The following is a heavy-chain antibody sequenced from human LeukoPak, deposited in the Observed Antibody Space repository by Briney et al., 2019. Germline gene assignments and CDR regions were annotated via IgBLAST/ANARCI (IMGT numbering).Heavy chain of an antibody. CDR1: GFTFTSYG. CDR2: IWYDGSNK. Sequence: QAGGSLRLSCAASGFTFTSYGMHWVRQAPGKGLEWVAVIWYDGSNKYYADSVKGRFTISRDTSNNTLYLQMNSLRAEDTAVYYCSRAPMTTVLSLFDYWGQGTLVAVSS. D-gene: IGHD4/OR15-4a*01. J-gene: IGHJ4*02. V-gene: IGHV3-33*01. CDR3: SRAPMTTVLSLFDY.